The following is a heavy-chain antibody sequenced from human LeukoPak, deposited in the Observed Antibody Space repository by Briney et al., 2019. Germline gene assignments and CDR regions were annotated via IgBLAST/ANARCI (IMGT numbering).Heavy chain of an antibody. Sequence: ASVKVSCKASGYTSTSYGISWVRQAPGQGLEWMGWISAYNSNTKYAQKVLGRVTMTTDTSTSTAYMELRSLRSDDTAVYYCARGGLVVVVAATPSTTPGLLHWLDPWGQGTLVSVSS. CDR1: GYTSTSYG. CDR3: ARGGLVVVVAATPSTTPGLLHWLDP. J-gene: IGHJ5*02. D-gene: IGHD2-15*01. CDR2: ISAYNSNT. V-gene: IGHV1-18*01.